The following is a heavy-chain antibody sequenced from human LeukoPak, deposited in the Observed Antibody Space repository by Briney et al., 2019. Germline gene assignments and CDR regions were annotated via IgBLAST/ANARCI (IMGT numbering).Heavy chain of an antibody. CDR3: ATPGYYPHDAFDI. D-gene: IGHD3-22*01. Sequence: SETLSLTCTVSGGSISSGDYYWSWIRQPPGKGLEWIGYIYYSGSTYYNPSLKSRVTISVDKSKNQFSLKLSSVTAADTAVYYCATPGYYPHDAFDIWGQGTMVTVSS. V-gene: IGHV4-30-4*01. CDR2: IYYSGST. J-gene: IGHJ3*02. CDR1: GGSISSGDYY.